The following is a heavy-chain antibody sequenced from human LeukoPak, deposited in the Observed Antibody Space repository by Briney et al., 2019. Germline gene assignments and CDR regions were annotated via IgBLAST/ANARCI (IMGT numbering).Heavy chain of an antibody. CDR1: GYTFTGYY. J-gene: IGHJ3*02. CDR2: INPNSGGT. Sequence: ASVKVSCKASGYTFTGYYMHWVQQAPGQGLEWMGWINPNSGGTNYAQKFQGRVTMTRDTSISTAYMELSRLRSDDTAVYYCARAICYDDTIGEGAFDIWGQGTMVTVSS. V-gene: IGHV1-2*02. D-gene: IGHD2-2*01. CDR3: ARAICYDDTIGEGAFDI.